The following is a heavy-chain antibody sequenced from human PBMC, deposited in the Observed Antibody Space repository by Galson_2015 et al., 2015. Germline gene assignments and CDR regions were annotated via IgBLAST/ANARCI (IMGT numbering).Heavy chain of an antibody. D-gene: IGHD6-13*01. Sequence: ETLSLTCAVSGGSISSSNWWSWVRQPPGKGLEWIGEIYHSGSTNYNPSLKSRVTVSVDKSKNQFSLKLSSVTAADTAVYYCARGNGIAAAGTGFDDWGQGTLVTVSS. CDR3: ARGNGIAAAGTGFDD. CDR1: GGSISSSNW. V-gene: IGHV4-4*02. J-gene: IGHJ4*02. CDR2: IYHSGST.